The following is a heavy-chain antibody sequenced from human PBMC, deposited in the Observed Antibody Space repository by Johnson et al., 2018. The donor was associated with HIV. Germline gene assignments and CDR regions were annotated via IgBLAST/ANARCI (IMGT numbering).Heavy chain of an antibody. D-gene: IGHD4-17*01. V-gene: IGHV3-30-3*01. Sequence: QVQLVESGGGVVQPGRSLRLSCAASGFTFSNYAMYWVRQAPGKGLEWVAGVSYEGSNKYFADTVQGRFIISRDNSKSTLYLQLNSLRAEDTAVYFCARGYGDYTRAYDAFDIWGQGTMVTVSS. CDR3: ARGYGDYTRAYDAFDI. J-gene: IGHJ3*02. CDR2: VSYEGSNK. CDR1: GFTFSNYA.